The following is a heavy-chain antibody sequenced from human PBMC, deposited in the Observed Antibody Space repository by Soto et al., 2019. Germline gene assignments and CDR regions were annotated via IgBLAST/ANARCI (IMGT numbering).Heavy chain of an antibody. V-gene: IGHV3-23*01. D-gene: IGHD1-26*01. CDR3: AKNQGVELVPLATVDWFDP. CDR2: ISGSGFKK. CDR1: GFTFENFG. Sequence: GGSLRLSCAASGFTFENFGMSWVRQAPGKGLEWISSISGSGFKKYYADSVKGRFTISRDNSKSTVYLELNNLSAEDTAVYHCAKNQGVELVPLATVDWFDPWGQGSVVTVSS. J-gene: IGHJ5*02.